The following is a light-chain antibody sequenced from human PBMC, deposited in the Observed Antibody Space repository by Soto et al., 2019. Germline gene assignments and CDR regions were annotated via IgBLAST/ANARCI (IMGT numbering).Light chain of an antibody. CDR2: DAS. V-gene: IGKV1-5*01. CDR1: QSILTW. J-gene: IGKJ5*01. Sequence: DIQMTQSPSTLSASVLDRVTMTFRASQSILTWLAWYQQKPGKAPKLLIYDASNLQSGVPSRFSGSVSGTEFTLTISSLQPDDFATYYCQQYKSYSPITFGQGTRLEIK. CDR3: QQYKSYSPIT.